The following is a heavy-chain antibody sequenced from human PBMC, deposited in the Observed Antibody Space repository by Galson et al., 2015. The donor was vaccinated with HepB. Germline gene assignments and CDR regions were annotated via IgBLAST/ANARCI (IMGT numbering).Heavy chain of an antibody. CDR1: GYTFTSYA. V-gene: IGHV7-4-1*02. D-gene: IGHD2-2*01. CDR2: INTNTGNP. Sequence: SVKVSCKASGYTFTSYAMNWVRQAPGQGLEWMGWINTNTGNPTYAQGFTGRFVFSLDTSVSTAYLQISSLKAEDTAVYYCARDEGEYCSSTSCYVWDNWFDPWGQGTLVPVPS. CDR3: ARDEGEYCSSTSCYVWDNWFDP. J-gene: IGHJ5*02.